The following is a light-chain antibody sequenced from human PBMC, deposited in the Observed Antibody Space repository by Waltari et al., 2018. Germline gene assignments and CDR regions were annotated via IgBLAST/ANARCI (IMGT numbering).Light chain of an antibody. V-gene: IGKV4-1*01. CDR1: HSVFSTSNRENC. CDR3: QQYYTSPST. CDR2: GAS. J-gene: IGKJ5*01. Sequence: DIVMTQSPDSLAVSLGERATIHCKSSHSVFSTSNRENCLGWYKKKPGQRPKLLFYGASTREPGVPDRCSASGSGTDFTLSISSLQAEDVALYYCQQYYTSPSTFGQGTRLEI.